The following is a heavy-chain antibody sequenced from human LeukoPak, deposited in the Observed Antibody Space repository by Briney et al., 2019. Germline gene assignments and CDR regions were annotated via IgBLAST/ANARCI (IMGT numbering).Heavy chain of an antibody. CDR2: INHSGST. CDR1: GGSFSGYY. D-gene: IGHD5-18*01. V-gene: IGHV4-34*01. CDR3: ARGPAGYSYGRYYYYYMDV. J-gene: IGHJ6*03. Sequence: SETLSLTCAVYGGSFSGYYWSWIRQPPGKGREWIGEINHSGSTNYNPSLKSRVTISVDTSKNQFSLKLSSVTAADTAVYYCARGPAGYSYGRYYYYYMDVWGKGTTVTISS.